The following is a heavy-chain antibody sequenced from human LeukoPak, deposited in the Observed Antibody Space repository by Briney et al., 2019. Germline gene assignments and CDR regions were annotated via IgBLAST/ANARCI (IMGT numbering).Heavy chain of an antibody. Sequence: KPSETLSLTCAVYGGSFSGYYWSWIRQPPGKGLEWIGEINHSGSTHYNPSLKSRVTISVDTSKNQFSLKLSSVTAADTAVYYCARVFHTISYYYYYYYMDVWGKGTTVTVSS. CDR2: INHSGST. CDR1: GGSFSGYY. D-gene: IGHD6-6*01. J-gene: IGHJ6*03. CDR3: ARVFHTISYYYYYYYMDV. V-gene: IGHV4-34*01.